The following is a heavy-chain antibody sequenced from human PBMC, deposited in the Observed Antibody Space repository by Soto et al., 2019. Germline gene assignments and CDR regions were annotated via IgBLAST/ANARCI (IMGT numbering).Heavy chain of an antibody. D-gene: IGHD3-10*01. Sequence: PGESLKISCKCSGDKFTNYWIGWVRQIPGRGLEWLGLIYPGDSDTRYSSSFQGQVTISADKSISTAYLQWSSLKASDTAIYYCALVVRGVTTEAHYFDYWGQGTLVTVSS. CDR3: ALVVRGVTTEAHYFDY. CDR2: IYPGDSDT. J-gene: IGHJ4*02. CDR1: GDKFTNYW. V-gene: IGHV5-51*01.